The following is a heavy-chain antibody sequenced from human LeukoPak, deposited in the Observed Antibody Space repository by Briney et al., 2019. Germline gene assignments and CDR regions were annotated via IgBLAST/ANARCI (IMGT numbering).Heavy chain of an antibody. D-gene: IGHD3-3*01. CDR2: IYYSGST. J-gene: IGHJ4*02. Sequence: KPSETLSLTCTVSGGSISSYYWSWIRQPPGKGLEWIGYIYYSGSTNYNPSLKSRVTISVDTSKNQFSLKLSSVTAADTAVYYCARVGNEWPYYFDYWGQGTLVTVSS. V-gene: IGHV4-59*01. CDR1: GGSISSYY. CDR3: ARVGNEWPYYFDY.